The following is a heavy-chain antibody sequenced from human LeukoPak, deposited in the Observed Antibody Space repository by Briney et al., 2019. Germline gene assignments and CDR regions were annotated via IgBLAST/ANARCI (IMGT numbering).Heavy chain of an antibody. CDR3: ARIMVYIDY. CDR1: GYSISSGYY. D-gene: IGHD2-8*01. Sequence: SQTLSLTCTVSGYSISSGYYWGWIRQPPGKGLEWIGSIYHSGSTYYNPSLKSRVTISVDTSKNQFSLKLSSVTAADTAVYYCARIMVYIDYWGQGTLVTVSS. J-gene: IGHJ4*02. CDR2: IYHSGST. V-gene: IGHV4-38-2*02.